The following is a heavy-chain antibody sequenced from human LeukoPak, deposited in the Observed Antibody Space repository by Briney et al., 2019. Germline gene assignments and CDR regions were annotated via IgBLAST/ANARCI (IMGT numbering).Heavy chain of an antibody. J-gene: IGHJ4*02. V-gene: IGHV1-46*01. CDR2: INPSDGRT. D-gene: IGHD3-3*01. CDR3: AAPGASGFVGNFWSGPLDY. Sequence: ASVKVSCRASGYTFTNHYMHWVRQAPGQGLEWMGMINPSDGRTNYPQKFQGRVTMTRDTSTCTVYMELSSLRFEDTAIYYCAAPGASGFVGNFWSGPLDYWGQGTLVTVSS. CDR1: GYTFTNHY.